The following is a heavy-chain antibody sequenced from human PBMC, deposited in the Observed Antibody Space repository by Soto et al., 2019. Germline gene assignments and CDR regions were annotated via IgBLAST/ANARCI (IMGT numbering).Heavy chain of an antibody. CDR1: GYTFTGHY. D-gene: IGHD1-26*01. V-gene: IGHV1-2*02. CDR2: IGPESGAT. CDR3: WRGRSGQIVVFY. J-gene: IGHJ4*02. Sequence: GASVKVSCKASGYTFTGHYIHWVRQAPEQGPEWMGEIGPESGATRYAQRFQGRVTMTRDMSITTVYMELNNLSPDDTAVAYCWRGRSGQIVVFYWGQGTPVTVSS.